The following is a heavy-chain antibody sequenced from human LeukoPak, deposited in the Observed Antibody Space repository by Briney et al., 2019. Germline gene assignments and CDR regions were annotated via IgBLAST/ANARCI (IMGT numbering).Heavy chain of an antibody. J-gene: IGHJ5*02. CDR3: ARSIGYCSSTSCYNWFDP. V-gene: IGHV3-48*01. CDR1: GFTFSTYS. D-gene: IGHD2-2*01. CDR2: ISSSSSTI. Sequence: AGGSLRLSCAASGFTFSTYSMNWVRQAPGKGLEWVSYISSSSSTIYYADSVKGRFTISRDNAKNSLYLQMNSLRAEDTAVYYCARSIGYCSSTSCYNWFDPWGQGTLVTVSS.